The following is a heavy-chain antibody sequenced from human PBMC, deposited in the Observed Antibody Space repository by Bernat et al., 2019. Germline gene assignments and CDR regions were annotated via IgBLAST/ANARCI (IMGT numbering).Heavy chain of an antibody. J-gene: IGHJ6*02. CDR3: ARDRGGALYYYYGMDV. CDR1: GYTFTSYD. Sequence: QVQLVQSGAEVKKPGASVKVSCKASGYTFTSYDINWVRQATGQGLEWMGWMNPNSGNTGYAQKFQGRVTMTRNSSISTAYMELSSLRSEDTAVYYCARDRGGALYYYYGMDVWGQGTTVTVSS. V-gene: IGHV1-8*01. CDR2: MNPNSGNT. D-gene: IGHD3-16*01.